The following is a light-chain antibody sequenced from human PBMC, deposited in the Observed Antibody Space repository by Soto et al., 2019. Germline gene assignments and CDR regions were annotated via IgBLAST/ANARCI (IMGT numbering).Light chain of an antibody. Sequence: EIVLTQSPGTLSLSPGERATLSCRASQSITSTYLAWYQQKPGQAPRLLIYGTTTRATGIPDRFSGSVSGADFTLTISRLEPEDFAVYYCQQYGSSPSWTFGQGTKVDIK. V-gene: IGKV3-20*01. CDR3: QQYGSSPSWT. J-gene: IGKJ1*01. CDR1: QSITSTY. CDR2: GTT.